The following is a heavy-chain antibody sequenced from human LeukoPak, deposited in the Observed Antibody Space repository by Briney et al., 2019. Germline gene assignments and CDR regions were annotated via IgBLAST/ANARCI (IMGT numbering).Heavy chain of an antibody. CDR2: ISYTGVS. J-gene: IGHJ5*02. CDR1: GGSISSGDYY. Sequence: SQTLSLTCTVSGGSISSGDYYWSWIRQPPGKGLEWIGFISYTGVSSYNPSLKSRVTISVDTSKNQFSLNVSSVTAADTAVYYCARLPEGGYATSLGWIGPWGQGTRVTVSS. CDR3: ARLPEGGYATSLGWIGP. V-gene: IGHV4-30-4*08. D-gene: IGHD5-24*01.